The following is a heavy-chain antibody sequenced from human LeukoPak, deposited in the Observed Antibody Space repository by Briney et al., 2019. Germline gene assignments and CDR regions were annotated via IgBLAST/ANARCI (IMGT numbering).Heavy chain of an antibody. V-gene: IGHV3-49*03. J-gene: IGHJ3*02. CDR1: GFTFGDYA. CDR3: TRKEYSGGWYGLGAFDI. D-gene: IGHD6-19*01. CDR2: VRTKAHGATT. Sequence: PGGSLRLSCTDSGFTFGDYAMSWFRQAPGRGLEWVGFVRTKAHGATTEYAASVKGRFTISRGDSESIAYLQMNSLKTEDMAVYYCTRKEYSGGWYGLGAFDIWGQGTMVTVSS.